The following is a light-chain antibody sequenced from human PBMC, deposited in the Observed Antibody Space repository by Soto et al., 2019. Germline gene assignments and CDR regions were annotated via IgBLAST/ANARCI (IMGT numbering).Light chain of an antibody. Sequence: QSVLTQPPSASWTPGQRVTISCSGSSSNIGSKYVYWYQQLPGTASKLLIYRNNQRPSGVPDRFSGSKSGTSASLAISGLRSGDEADYYCSAWDDSLSGRVFGTGTKLTVL. V-gene: IGLV1-47*01. J-gene: IGLJ1*01. CDR3: SAWDDSLSGRV. CDR1: SSNIGSKY. CDR2: RNN.